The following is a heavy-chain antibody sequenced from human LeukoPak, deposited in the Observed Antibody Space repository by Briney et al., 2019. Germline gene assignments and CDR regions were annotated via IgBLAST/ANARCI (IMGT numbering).Heavy chain of an antibody. CDR1: GYTLTDYY. CDR2: INPSSGAT. D-gene: IGHD2/OR15-2a*01. Sequence: ASVKVSCKASGYTLTDYYMHWVRQAPGQGLEWVAWINPSSGATTYAQKFQGRVTLTKDTSINTAYMELSRLTSDDTTMYYCAREANSWYHYWGQGTLVTVSS. CDR3: AREANSWYHY. J-gene: IGHJ4*02. V-gene: IGHV1-2*02.